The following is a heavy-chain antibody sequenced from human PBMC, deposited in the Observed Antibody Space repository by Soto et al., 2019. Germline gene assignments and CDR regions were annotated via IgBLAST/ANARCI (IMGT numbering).Heavy chain of an antibody. Sequence: QGQLVQSGAEVKKPGSSAKVSCKASGGTFSSYGVSWVRQAPGQGLEWMGGIPPIFGTATYAQKLQGRVTITADKSTGTADMELSSLSSEDTAVYYCARAFGGIDYWGQGTQVTVSS. CDR2: IPPIFGTA. J-gene: IGHJ4*02. V-gene: IGHV1-69*06. CDR3: ARAFGGIDY. CDR1: GGTFSSYG. D-gene: IGHD3-10*01.